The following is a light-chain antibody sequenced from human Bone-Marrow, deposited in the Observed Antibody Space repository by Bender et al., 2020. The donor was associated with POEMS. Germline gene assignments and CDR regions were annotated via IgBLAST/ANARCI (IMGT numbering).Light chain of an antibody. Sequence: QSALTQPRSVSGSPGQSVTISCTGTRSDVGRYNFVSWYQQHPGKAPKVLIYDVSERPSGVPDRFSGSKSGRTASLTVSGLQAEDEADYYCSSSAGSDSLVFGGGTKLTVL. J-gene: IGLJ2*01. CDR2: DVS. V-gene: IGLV2-11*01. CDR1: RSDVGRYNF. CDR3: SSSAGSDSLV.